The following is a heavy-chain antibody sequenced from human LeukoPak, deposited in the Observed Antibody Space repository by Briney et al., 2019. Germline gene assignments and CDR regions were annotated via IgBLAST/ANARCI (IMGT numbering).Heavy chain of an antibody. D-gene: IGHD1-1*01. V-gene: IGHV1-2*02. Sequence: ASVTVSCKTSGYTFTSHYIHWVRQAPGQGLEHVGWINPANGGTNYAQKFQGRVIMTRDTSISTAYMQLSSLTSDDTAVYYCARSPSGQLDYWGRGTLVSVSS. CDR1: GYTFTSHY. CDR2: INPANGGT. J-gene: IGHJ4*02. CDR3: ARSPSGQLDY.